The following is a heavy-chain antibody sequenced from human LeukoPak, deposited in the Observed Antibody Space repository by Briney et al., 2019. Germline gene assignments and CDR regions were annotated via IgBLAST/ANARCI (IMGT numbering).Heavy chain of an antibody. V-gene: IGHV3-23*01. Sequence: GGSLRLSCAASGFTFSIYAMRWVRQAPGEGLEWVSVISDGGGRTYYADSVKGRFTISRDNPKSTLYLQMNSLRAEDTAAYYCAKHGEAFCDSKTDYWGQGTLVTVSS. CDR3: AKHGEAFCDSKTDY. D-gene: IGHD3-10*01. J-gene: IGHJ4*02. CDR2: ISDGGGRT. CDR1: GFTFSIYA.